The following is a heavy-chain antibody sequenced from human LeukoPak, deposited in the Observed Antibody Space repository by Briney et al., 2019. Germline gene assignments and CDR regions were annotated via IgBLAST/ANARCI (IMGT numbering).Heavy chain of an antibody. D-gene: IGHD2-2*02. Sequence: GGSLRLFCAASGFTFSSYWMSWVRQAPGKGLGLVANIRQDGSEKYYVDSVKGRFTISRDNAKNSLYLQMNSLRAEDTAVYYCASSGVRDELLYWNYFDCWGQGTLVTVSS. CDR2: IRQDGSEK. V-gene: IGHV3-7*01. CDR1: GFTFSSYW. CDR3: ASSGVRDELLYWNYFDC. J-gene: IGHJ4*02.